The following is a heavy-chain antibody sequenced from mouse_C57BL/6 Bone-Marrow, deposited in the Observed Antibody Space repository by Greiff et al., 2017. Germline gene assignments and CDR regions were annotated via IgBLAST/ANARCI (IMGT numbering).Heavy chain of an antibody. V-gene: IGHV3-6*01. CDR2: ISYDGSN. CDR3: AREGGLLLAY. J-gene: IGHJ3*01. Sequence: ESGPGLVKPSQSLSLTCSVTGYSITSGYYWNWLRQFPGNKLEWMGYISYDGSNNYNPSLKNRISITRDTSKNQFFLKLNSVTTEDTATYYCAREGGLLLAYWGQGTLVTVSA. CDR1: GYSITSGYY. D-gene: IGHD2-3*01.